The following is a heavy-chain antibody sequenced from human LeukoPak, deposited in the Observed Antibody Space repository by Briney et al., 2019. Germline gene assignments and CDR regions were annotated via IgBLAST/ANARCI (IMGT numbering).Heavy chain of an antibody. CDR2: IYNSGNT. CDR3: AREHSRGWSRYWYFDL. J-gene: IGHJ2*01. Sequence: SETLSLTCTVSGGSISSYYWSYIRQPPGKGLEWIGYIYNSGNTNYNPSLKSRVTISVDTSKNQFSLKLSSVTPADTAVYYCAREHSRGWSRYWYFDLWGRGTLVTVSS. V-gene: IGHV4-59*01. D-gene: IGHD6-19*01. CDR1: GGSISSYY.